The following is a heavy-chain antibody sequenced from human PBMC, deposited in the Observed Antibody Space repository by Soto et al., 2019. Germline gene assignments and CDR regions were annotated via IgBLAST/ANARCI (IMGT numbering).Heavy chain of an antibody. D-gene: IGHD5-18*01. CDR2: ISSSGSTI. CDR1: GFTFSDYY. V-gene: IGHV3-11*01. J-gene: IGHJ5*02. CDR3: ARVDTVANWFDP. Sequence: GSLRLSCAASGFTFSDYYMSWIRQAPGKGLEWVSYISSSGSTIYYADSVKGRFTISRDNAKNSLYLQMNSLRAEDTAVYYCARVDTVANWFDPWGQGTLVTVSS.